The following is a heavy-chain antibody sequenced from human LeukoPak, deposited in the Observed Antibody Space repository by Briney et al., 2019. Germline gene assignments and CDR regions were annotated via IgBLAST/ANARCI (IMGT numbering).Heavy chain of an antibody. CDR3: ARDFSSSGYYQGYFQY. Sequence: PGGSLRLSCAASGFTFDDYGMNWVRQAPGKGLEWVSGINWTGGSTGYADSVKGRFTVSRDNANNSLYLQMNSLSAEDTALYYCARDFSSSGYYQGYFQYCGQGTLVIVSS. D-gene: IGHD3-22*01. CDR2: INWTGGST. J-gene: IGHJ1*01. V-gene: IGHV3-20*04. CDR1: GFTFDDYG.